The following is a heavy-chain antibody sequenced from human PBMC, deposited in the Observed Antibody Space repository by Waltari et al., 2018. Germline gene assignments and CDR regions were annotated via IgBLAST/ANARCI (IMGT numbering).Heavy chain of an antibody. CDR1: GGTFSSYA. V-gene: IGHV1-69*13. D-gene: IGHD6-19*01. Sequence: QFQLVQSGAEVKKPGSSVMVSCKASGGTFSSYAISWVRQAPGQGLEWMGGIIAILVTANNAQKIQGRVTMTAEEFMSRAYMELSSVRCEDTAVYYCARVGSSGWSGYYYYGMDVWGPGTTVTVSS. J-gene: IGHJ6*02. CDR2: IIAILVTA. CDR3: ARVGSSGWSGYYYYGMDV.